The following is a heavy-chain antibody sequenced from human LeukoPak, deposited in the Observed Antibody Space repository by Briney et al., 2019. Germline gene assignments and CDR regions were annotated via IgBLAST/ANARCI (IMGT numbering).Heavy chain of an antibody. Sequence: PGGSLRLSCAASGFTVSSNYMSWVRQAPGKGLEWVSVIYSGGSTYYADSVKGRFTISRDNSKNTLYLQMNSLRAEDTAVYYCAKDISLGAMAADAFDIWGQGTMVTVSS. CDR2: IYSGGST. CDR1: GFTVSSNY. V-gene: IGHV3-53*05. CDR3: AKDISLGAMAADAFDI. D-gene: IGHD1-26*01. J-gene: IGHJ3*02.